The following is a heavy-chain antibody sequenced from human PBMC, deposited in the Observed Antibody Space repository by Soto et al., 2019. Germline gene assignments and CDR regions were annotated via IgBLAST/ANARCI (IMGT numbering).Heavy chain of an antibody. CDR3: ARDPGIAAAGNY. Sequence: ASVKVSCKASGYTFTSYDINWVRQATGQGPEWMGWMNPNSGNTGYAQKFQGRVTMTRDTSTSTAYMELSSLRSEDTAVYYCARDPGIAAAGNYWGQGTLVTVSS. D-gene: IGHD6-13*01. J-gene: IGHJ4*02. CDR2: MNPNSGNT. V-gene: IGHV1-8*02. CDR1: GYTFTSYD.